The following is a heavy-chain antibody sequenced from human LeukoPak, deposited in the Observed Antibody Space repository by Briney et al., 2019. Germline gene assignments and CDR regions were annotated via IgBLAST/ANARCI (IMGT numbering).Heavy chain of an antibody. Sequence: SETLSLTCTVSGGSISSSSYYWGWIRQPPGKGLEWIGSIYYSGSTYYNPSLKSRVTISVDTSKNQFSLKLSSVTAADTAVYYCASTGYSYAVNEIHAFDIWGQGTMVTVPS. CDR1: GGSISSSSYY. V-gene: IGHV4-39*01. D-gene: IGHD5-18*01. J-gene: IGHJ3*02. CDR3: ASTGYSYAVNEIHAFDI. CDR2: IYYSGST.